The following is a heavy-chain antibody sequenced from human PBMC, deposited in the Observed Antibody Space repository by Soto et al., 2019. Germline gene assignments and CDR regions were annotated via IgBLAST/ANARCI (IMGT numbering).Heavy chain of an antibody. Sequence: GASVKVSCEASGGTFSSYAISWVRQAPGQGLEWMGGIIPIFGTANYAQKFQGRVTITADKSTSTTYMELSSLRSEDTAVYYCARDYYDSSGYYYKNRLEYYYYYYGMDVWGQGTTVTVSS. CDR3: ARDYYDSSGYYYKNRLEYYYYYYGMDV. V-gene: IGHV1-69*06. CDR1: GGTFSSYA. J-gene: IGHJ6*02. D-gene: IGHD3-22*01. CDR2: IIPIFGTA.